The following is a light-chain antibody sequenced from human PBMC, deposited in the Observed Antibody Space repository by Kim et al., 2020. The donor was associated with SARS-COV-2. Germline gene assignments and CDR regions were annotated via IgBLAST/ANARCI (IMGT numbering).Light chain of an antibody. CDR1: NGDVGGYNF. CDR3: SSYTTGSTLKV. Sequence: QSSAISCFGTNGDVGGYNFVSWYQQHPGKAPELMIYDVTTRPSGVSNRFSGSKSGNTASLTISGLQAEDEADYYCSSYTTGSTLKVFGTGTKVTVL. V-gene: IGLV2-14*03. CDR2: DVT. J-gene: IGLJ1*01.